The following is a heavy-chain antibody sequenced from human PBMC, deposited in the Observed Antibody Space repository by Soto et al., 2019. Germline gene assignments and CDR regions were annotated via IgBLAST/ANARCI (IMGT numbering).Heavy chain of an antibody. J-gene: IGHJ5*02. CDR3: ARATGVVVGTSILSSWFDP. CDR2: IYSSGTT. V-gene: IGHV4-4*02. Sequence: QVQLHESGPGLVKSSGTLSLACTVSGDSIRTSNWWSWVRQPPGKGLEWIGEIYSSGTTNFNPSLTSRVTISVDESRNQFSLNLTSVTAVDTAVYFCARATGVVVGTSILSSWFDPWGQGTLVIVSS. D-gene: IGHD2-21*02. CDR1: GDSIRTSNW.